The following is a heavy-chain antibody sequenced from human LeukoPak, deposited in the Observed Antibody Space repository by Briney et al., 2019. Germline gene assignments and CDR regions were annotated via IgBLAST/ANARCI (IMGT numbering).Heavy chain of an antibody. CDR1: GFTFSSYA. D-gene: IGHD6-19*01. CDR3: AKVVDSSGWDAFDY. CDR2: ISGSGGST. Sequence: GGSLRLSCAASGFTFSSYAMSWVRQAPGKGLEWVSTISGSGGSTYYADSVKGRFTISRDNSKNTLYLQMNSLRAEATAVYYCAKVVDSSGWDAFDYWGQGTLVTVSS. V-gene: IGHV3-23*01. J-gene: IGHJ4*02.